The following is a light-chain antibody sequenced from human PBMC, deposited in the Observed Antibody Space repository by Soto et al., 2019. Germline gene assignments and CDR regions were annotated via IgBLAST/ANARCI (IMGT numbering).Light chain of an antibody. Sequence: DIVMTQSPLSLPVTPGEPASISCRSSQSLLHSNGYNYLDWYLQKPGQSPQLLIFLGSNRASGVPDRFSDSGSGTDFTLKISRGEAEDVGVYYCMQALQRGTFGQGTKLEIK. CDR2: LGS. CDR1: QSLLHSNGYNY. V-gene: IGKV2-28*01. J-gene: IGKJ2*02. CDR3: MQALQRGT.